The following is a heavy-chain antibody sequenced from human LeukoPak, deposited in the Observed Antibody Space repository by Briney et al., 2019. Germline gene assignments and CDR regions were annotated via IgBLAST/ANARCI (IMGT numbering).Heavy chain of an antibody. Sequence: SETLSLTCTVSGGSISSYYWSWIRQPAGKGLEWIGRIYTSGSTNYNPSLKSRVTMSVDTSKNQFSLKLSSVTAADTAVYYCATRGSIAARRPLSYFDYWGQGTLVTVSS. CDR1: GGSISSYY. D-gene: IGHD6-6*01. CDR2: IYTSGST. J-gene: IGHJ4*02. V-gene: IGHV4-4*07. CDR3: ATRGSIAARRPLSYFDY.